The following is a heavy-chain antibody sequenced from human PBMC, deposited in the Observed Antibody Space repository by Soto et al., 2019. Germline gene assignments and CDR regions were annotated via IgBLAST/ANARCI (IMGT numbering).Heavy chain of an antibody. Sequence: QVQLVPSGAEVKKPGASVKVSCKASGYTFTSYGISWVRQAPGQGLEWMGWISAYNGNTNYAQKLQGRVTMTADTSKSTAYMERRSLRSDDTAVYYGAGGRFHLPWHYCYGMDVWGQGTTVTVSS. J-gene: IGHJ6*02. CDR2: ISAYNGNT. CDR3: AGGRFHLPWHYCYGMDV. V-gene: IGHV1-18*01. CDR1: GYTFTSYG. D-gene: IGHD3-16*01.